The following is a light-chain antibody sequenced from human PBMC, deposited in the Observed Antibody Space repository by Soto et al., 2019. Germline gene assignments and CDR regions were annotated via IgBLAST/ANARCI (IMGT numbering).Light chain of an antibody. CDR1: ESISRH. CDR2: AAS. Sequence: DFQMTQSPSSLSASVGDRVTITCRTSESISRHLNWYQQKPGKAPKLLIYAASSLQNGVPSRFSGSGSGTDFALSISTLQPEDFATYYCQQSYSTLTITFGHGTRLAIK. CDR3: QQSYSTLTIT. J-gene: IGKJ5*01. V-gene: IGKV1-39*01.